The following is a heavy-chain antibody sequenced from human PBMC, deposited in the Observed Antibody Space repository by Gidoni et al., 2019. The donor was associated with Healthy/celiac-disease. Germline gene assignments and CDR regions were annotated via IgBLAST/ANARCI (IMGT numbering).Heavy chain of an antibody. Sequence: QVQLVQSGAEVKKPGASVKVSCKASGYTFTSYGISWVRQAPGQGLEWMGWISAYNGNTNNAQKLQGRVTMTTDTSTSTAYMELRSLRSDDTAVYYCARAGGATNLKTYYYDSSGYRGGGDDYWGQGTLVTVSS. CDR3: ARAGGATNLKTYYYDSSGYRGGGDDY. V-gene: IGHV1-18*01. D-gene: IGHD3-22*01. CDR1: GYTFTSYG. J-gene: IGHJ4*02. CDR2: ISAYNGNT.